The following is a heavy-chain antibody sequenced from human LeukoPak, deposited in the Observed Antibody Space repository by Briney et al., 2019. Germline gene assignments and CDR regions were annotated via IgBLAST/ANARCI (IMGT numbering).Heavy chain of an antibody. D-gene: IGHD6-13*01. CDR3: TRSSRGNRNNWFDP. Sequence: GGSLRLSCTASGFTFADYAMSWFRQAPGKGLEWAGFIRSKAYGGTTEYAASVKGRFTISRDDSKSIAYLQMNSLKTEDTAVYYCTRSSRGNRNNWFDPWGQGTLVTVSS. V-gene: IGHV3-49*03. J-gene: IGHJ5*02. CDR2: IRSKAYGGTT. CDR1: GFTFADYA.